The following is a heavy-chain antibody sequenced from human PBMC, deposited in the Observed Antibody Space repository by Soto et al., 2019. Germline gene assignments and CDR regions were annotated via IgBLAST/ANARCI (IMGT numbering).Heavy chain of an antibody. V-gene: IGHV3-30*18. CDR3: AKETTAGGWFFDL. CDR1: GFTFSTYG. J-gene: IGHJ2*01. CDR2: ISDDGSNK. Sequence: QVQLVESGGGVVQPGRSLRLSCAASGFTFSTYGMHWVRQAPGKGLEWVAVISDDGSNKYYADSVKGRFTISRDNSKNTLDLQRSSLRAEDTAVYYCAKETTAGGWFFDLWGRDTLVTVSS. D-gene: IGHD1-1*01.